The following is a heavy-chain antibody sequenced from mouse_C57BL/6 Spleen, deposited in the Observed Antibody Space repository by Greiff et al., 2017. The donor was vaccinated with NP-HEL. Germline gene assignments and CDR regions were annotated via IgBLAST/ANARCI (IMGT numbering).Heavy chain of an antibody. CDR1: GYTFTSYW. V-gene: IGHV1-5*01. CDR2: IYPGNSDT. J-gene: IGHJ3*01. D-gene: IGHD2-4*01. Sequence: EVQLQQSGTVLARPGASVKMSCKTSGYTFTSYWMHWVKQRPGQGLEWIGAIYPGNSDTSYNQKFKGKAKLTAVTSASTAYMELSSLTNEDSAVHYCTRTYYDYDGFAYWGQGTLVTVSA. CDR3: TRTYYDYDGFAY.